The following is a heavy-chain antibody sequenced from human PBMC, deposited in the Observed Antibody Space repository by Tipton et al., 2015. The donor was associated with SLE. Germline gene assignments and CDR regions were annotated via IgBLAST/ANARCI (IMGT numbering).Heavy chain of an antibody. CDR1: GGSISSYY. V-gene: IGHV4-59*12. CDR3: ARGWAVAGPLAFDY. J-gene: IGHJ4*02. CDR2: IYYSGST. Sequence: TLSLTCTVSGGSISSYYWSWIRQPPGKGLEWIGYIYYSGSTNYNRSLKSRVTISVDTSKKEFSLNLTSVTAADTAVYYCARGWAVAGPLAFDYWGQGILVTVSS. D-gene: IGHD6-19*01.